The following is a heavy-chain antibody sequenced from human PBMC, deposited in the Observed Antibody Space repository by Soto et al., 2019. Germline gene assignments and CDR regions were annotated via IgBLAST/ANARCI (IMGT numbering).Heavy chain of an antibody. CDR2: ISSSGSTI. D-gene: IGHD3-16*01. Sequence: RRLSCAASGFTFSDYYMSWIRQAPGKGLEWVSYISSSGSTIYYADSVKGRFTISRDSAKNSLYLQMNSLRAEDTAVYYCARSGGELPYHFDYWGQGTLVTVSS. CDR1: GFTFSDYY. V-gene: IGHV3-11*01. J-gene: IGHJ4*02. CDR3: ARSGGELPYHFDY.